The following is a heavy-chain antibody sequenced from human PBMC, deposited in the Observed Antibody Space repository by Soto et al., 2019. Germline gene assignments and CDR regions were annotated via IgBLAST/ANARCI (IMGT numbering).Heavy chain of an antibody. V-gene: IGHV4-34*01. D-gene: IGHD3-3*01. CDR3: ARGHQYYDFWSGYYKGRYYYYYMDV. CDR1: GGSFSGYY. CDR2: INHSGST. J-gene: IGHJ6*03. Sequence: SETLSLTCAVYGGSFSGYYWSWIRQPPGKGLEWIGEINHSGSTNYNPSLKSRVTISVETSKNQFSLKLSSVTAADTAVYYCARGHQYYDFWSGYYKGRYYYYYMDVWGKGTTVTVSS.